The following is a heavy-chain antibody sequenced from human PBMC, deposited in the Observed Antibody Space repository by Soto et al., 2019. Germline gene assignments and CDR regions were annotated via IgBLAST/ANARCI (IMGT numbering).Heavy chain of an antibody. D-gene: IGHD3-3*02. CDR3: ARDKGRQQLGGNYYYITDI. CDR1: GGTFSSSA. J-gene: IGHJ6*02. CDR2: IIPIFPTP. V-gene: IGHV1-69*12. Sequence: QVQLVQSGAEVKKPGSSVKVSCKASGGTFSSSAFSWVRPAPGQGLEWMGGIIPIFPTPDYGQRFQGRVTITADESAGTVYMELRGLRSEDTAVYFCARDKGRQQLGGNYYYITDIWGQGTTVTVSS.